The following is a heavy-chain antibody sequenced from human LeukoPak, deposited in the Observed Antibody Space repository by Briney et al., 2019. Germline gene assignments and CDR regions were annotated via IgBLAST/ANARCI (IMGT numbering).Heavy chain of an antibody. CDR3: AIGLSLFDP. V-gene: IGHV1-18*04. Sequence: ASVKVSCKASGYTFTTYGISWVRQAPGQGLEWMGWISAYNGNTNYAQKLHGRVTMTTDTSARTAYMELRSLRSDVTAVYYCAIGLSLFDPWGQGTLVSVSS. J-gene: IGHJ5*02. CDR2: ISAYNGNT. CDR1: GYTFTTYG. D-gene: IGHD2-15*01.